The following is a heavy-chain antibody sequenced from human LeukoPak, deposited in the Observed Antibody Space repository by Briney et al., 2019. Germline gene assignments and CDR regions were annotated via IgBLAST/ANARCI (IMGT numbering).Heavy chain of an antibody. CDR1: GYXFTGYY. CDR3: ARDVAAMQYCSSTSCSTNYYYYYGMDV. J-gene: IGHJ6*02. D-gene: IGHD2-2*01. V-gene: IGHV1-2*02. Sequence: ASVKVSCKASGYXFTGYYIHWVRQAPGQGLEWMGWINPNSGGTNYAQKFQGRVTMTRDTSISTAYMELSRLRSDDTAVYYCARDVAAMQYCSSTSCSTNYYYYYGMDVWGQGTTVTVSS. CDR2: INPNSGGT.